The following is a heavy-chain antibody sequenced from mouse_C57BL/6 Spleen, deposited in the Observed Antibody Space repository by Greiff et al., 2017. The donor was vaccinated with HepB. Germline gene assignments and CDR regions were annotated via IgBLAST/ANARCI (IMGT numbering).Heavy chain of an antibody. CDR3: ARHYYGSSHGYFDY. CDR1: GYAFTNYL. Sequence: VQLQQSGAELVRPGTSVKVSCKASGYAFTNYLIEWVKQRPGQGLEWIGVINPGSGGTNYNEKFKGKATLTADKSSSTAYMQLSSLTSEDSAVYFCARHYYGSSHGYFDYWGQGTTLTVSS. V-gene: IGHV1-54*01. CDR2: INPGSGGT. D-gene: IGHD1-1*01. J-gene: IGHJ2*01.